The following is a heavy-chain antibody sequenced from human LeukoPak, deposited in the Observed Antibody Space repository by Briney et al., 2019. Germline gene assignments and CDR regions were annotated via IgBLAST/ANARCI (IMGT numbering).Heavy chain of an antibody. V-gene: IGHV5-51*01. CDR2: IYPGDSDT. CDR1: GYSFTSYW. D-gene: IGHD3-22*01. J-gene: IGHJ4*02. Sequence: GESLKISCKGSGYSFTSYWIGWVRQMPGKGLEWMGIIYPGDSDTRCSPSFQGQVTISADKSISTAYLQWSSLKVSDTAMYYCAASYYYDSSGDYYFDYWGQGTLVTVSS. CDR3: AASYYYDSSGDYYFDY.